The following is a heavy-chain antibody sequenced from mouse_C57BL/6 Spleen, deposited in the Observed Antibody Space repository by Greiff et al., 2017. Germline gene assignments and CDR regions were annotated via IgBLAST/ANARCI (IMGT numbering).Heavy chain of an antibody. CDR1: GFSLTSYG. Sequence: VQLQQSGPGLVQPSQSLSITCTVSGFSLTSYGVHWVRQSPGKGLEWLGGIWGGGSTDYNAAFISRLSISKDNSKSQVFFKMNSLQADDTAIYYCASYYYGSSPPYAMDYWGQGTSVTVSS. CDR3: ASYYYGSSPPYAMDY. J-gene: IGHJ4*01. V-gene: IGHV2-2*01. CDR2: IWGGGST. D-gene: IGHD1-1*01.